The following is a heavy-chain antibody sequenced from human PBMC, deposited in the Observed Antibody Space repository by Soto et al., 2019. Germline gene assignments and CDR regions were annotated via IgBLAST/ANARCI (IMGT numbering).Heavy chain of an antibody. D-gene: IGHD5-12*01. Sequence: QVQRVQSGAEVKKPGASVKVSCKAPGYTFTSYGISWVRQAPGQGLEWMGWISAYNGNTNDEKMFQGRVSMTTDTSTTTAYLDLRSLRSDDTAVYYWARTWGNSGYYGDFAYWGQGTLVTVSS. V-gene: IGHV1-18*01. CDR3: ARTWGNSGYYGDFAY. CDR2: ISAYNGNT. J-gene: IGHJ4*02. CDR1: GYTFTSYG.